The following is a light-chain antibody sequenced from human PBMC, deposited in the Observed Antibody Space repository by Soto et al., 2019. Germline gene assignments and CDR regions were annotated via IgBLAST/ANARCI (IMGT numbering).Light chain of an antibody. V-gene: IGKV3-20*01. Sequence: IVLTQSPGTLSLSPGERATLSCRASQSVSSSYLAWYQQEPGQAPRLLIYDASSLESGVPSRFSGSGSGTEFTLTISSLQPDDFATYYCQQYNSFWTFGQGTKVAIK. J-gene: IGKJ1*01. CDR3: QQYNSFWT. CDR2: DAS. CDR1: QSVSSSY.